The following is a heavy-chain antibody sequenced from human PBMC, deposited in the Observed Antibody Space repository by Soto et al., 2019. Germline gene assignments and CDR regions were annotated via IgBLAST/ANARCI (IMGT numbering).Heavy chain of an antibody. CDR1: GFTFSTCG. J-gene: IGHJ6*02. D-gene: IGHD6-6*01. V-gene: IGHV3-30*18. Sequence: QVQLVESGGGVVQPGRSLRLSCAASGFTFSTCGMHWVRQAPGKGLQWVAVISHDGSNKYYADSVRGRFTISRDNSKNSLYLQMNSLRHVDTAVYYCAKDDLRSQQFVRFFYYGMDVRGQGTTVTVSS. CDR2: ISHDGSNK. CDR3: AKDDLRSQQFVRFFYYGMDV.